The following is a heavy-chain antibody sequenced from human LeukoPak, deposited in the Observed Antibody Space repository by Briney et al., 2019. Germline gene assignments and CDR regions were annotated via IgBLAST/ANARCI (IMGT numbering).Heavy chain of an antibody. CDR2: IKEDGSQK. J-gene: IGHJ2*01. CDR1: GFRFSSYG. V-gene: IGHV3-7*04. D-gene: IGHD2-15*01. Sequence: GGSLRLSCAASGFRFSSYGMHWVRQAPGKGLEWVTNIKEDGSQKYYVDSVKGRFTISRDNAKNSLYLQMNSLRAEDTAVYYCARPLMPGGYFDLWGRGTLVTVSA. CDR3: ARPLMPGGYFDL.